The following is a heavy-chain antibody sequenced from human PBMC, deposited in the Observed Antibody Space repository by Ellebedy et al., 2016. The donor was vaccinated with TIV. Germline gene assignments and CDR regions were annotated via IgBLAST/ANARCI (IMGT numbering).Heavy chain of an antibody. CDR1: GVSMSRDY. J-gene: IGHJ4*02. CDR2: ILYSGST. V-gene: IGHV4-59*01. CDR3: ARTFTERLGGLTTHWVLDY. Sequence: SETLSLTCSVSGVSMSRDYWSWIRQHPGKGLEWIGFILYSGSTNYNPSLKSRVTISVDTSKNPFSLKLNSVTAADTAVYYCARTFTERLGGLTTHWVLDYWGQGTLVTASS. D-gene: IGHD4-11*01.